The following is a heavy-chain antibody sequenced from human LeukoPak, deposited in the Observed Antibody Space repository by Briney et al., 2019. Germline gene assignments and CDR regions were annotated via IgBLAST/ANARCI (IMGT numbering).Heavy chain of an antibody. D-gene: IGHD2-15*01. V-gene: IGHV3-21*01. CDR3: AREVGDNWFDP. Sequence: GGSLRLSCAASGFTFSSYSMNWVRQAPGKGLEWVSSISSSSSYIYYADSVKGRFTISRDNAKNSLYLQMNSLRAEDTAVYYCAREVGDNWFDPWGQGTLVTVSS. J-gene: IGHJ5*02. CDR1: GFTFSSYS. CDR2: ISSSSSYI.